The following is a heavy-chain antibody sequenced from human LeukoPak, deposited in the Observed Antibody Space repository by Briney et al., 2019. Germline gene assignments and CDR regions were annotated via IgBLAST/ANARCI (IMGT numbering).Heavy chain of an antibody. CDR3: ATIPLSYYYDSSGVYYFDY. V-gene: IGHV1-24*01. CDR1: GYTLTELS. J-gene: IGHJ4*02. D-gene: IGHD3-22*01. Sequence: ASVKVSCKVSGYTLTELSMHWVRQAPGKGLEWMGGFDPEDGETIYAQKFQGRVTMTEDTSTDTAYMELSSLRSEDTAVYYCATIPLSYYYDSSGVYYFDYWGQGTLVTVSS. CDR2: FDPEDGET.